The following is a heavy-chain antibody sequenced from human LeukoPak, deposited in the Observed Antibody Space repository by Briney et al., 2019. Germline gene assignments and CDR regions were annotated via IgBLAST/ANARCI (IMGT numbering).Heavy chain of an antibody. J-gene: IGHJ4*02. CDR2: TRNKANSYTT. Sequence: PGGSLRLSCAASGFTFSDHYMDWVRQAPGKGLEWVGRTRNKANSYTTEYAASVKGRFTISRDDSKNSLYLQMNSLKTEDTAVYYCAREGTWIQLWSFDYWGQGTLVIVSS. V-gene: IGHV3-72*01. CDR3: AREGTWIQLWSFDY. D-gene: IGHD5-18*01. CDR1: GFTFSDHY.